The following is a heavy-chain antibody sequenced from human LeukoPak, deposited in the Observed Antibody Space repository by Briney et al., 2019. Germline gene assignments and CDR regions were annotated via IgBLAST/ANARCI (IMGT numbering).Heavy chain of an antibody. D-gene: IGHD6-13*01. V-gene: IGHV1-2*02. CDR3: ARGRPRDIAAAGTTSVDY. CDR1: GYTFTGYY. J-gene: IGHJ4*02. CDR2: INPNSGGT. Sequence: GASVKVSCKASGYTFTGYYMHWVRQAPGQGLEWMGWINPNSGGTNYAQKFQGRVTMTRDTSISTAYMELSRLRSDDTAVYYCARGRPRDIAAAGTTSVDYWGQGTLVTVSS.